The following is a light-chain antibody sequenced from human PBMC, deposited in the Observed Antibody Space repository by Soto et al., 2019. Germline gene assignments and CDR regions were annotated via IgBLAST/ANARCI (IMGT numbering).Light chain of an antibody. CDR1: QSLLYSNGYNY. Sequence: DLVMTQSPLSLPVTPGEPASISCRSSQSLLYSNGYNYLDWYLQKPGQSPQLLIYLGSNRASGVPDRFSGSGSGTDFTLKISRVEAEDVGVYYCMQALQTPFTFGPGTKVDIK. V-gene: IGKV2-28*01. J-gene: IGKJ3*01. CDR3: MQALQTPFT. CDR2: LGS.